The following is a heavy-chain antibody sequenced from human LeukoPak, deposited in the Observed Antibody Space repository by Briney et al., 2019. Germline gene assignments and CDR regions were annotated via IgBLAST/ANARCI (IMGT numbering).Heavy chain of an antibody. Sequence: PSETLSLTCTVSGGSISSGSYYWSWIRQPAGKGLEWIGRIYTSGSTNYNPSLKSRVTMSVDTSKNQFSLKPRSVTAADTAVYYCARGYNWGSPTRNFYYLDVWGKGTTVTVSS. CDR3: ARGYNWGSPTRNFYYLDV. CDR1: GGSISSGSYY. V-gene: IGHV4-61*02. CDR2: IYTSGST. D-gene: IGHD7-27*01. J-gene: IGHJ6*03.